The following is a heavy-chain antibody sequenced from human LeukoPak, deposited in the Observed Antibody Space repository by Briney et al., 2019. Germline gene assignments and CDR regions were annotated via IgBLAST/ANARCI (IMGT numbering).Heavy chain of an antibody. D-gene: IGHD5/OR15-5a*01. V-gene: IGHV5-51*01. J-gene: IGHJ4*02. CDR3: ARWTGIYLSNYFDF. CDR1: GYRFSSYW. CDR2: IYPGDSET. Sequence: GESLKISCKGSGYRFSSYWIGWVRQMPGKGLEWMGMIYPGDSETRYSPSFEGQATMSADKSINTAYLQWSSLKASDTATYYCARWTGIYLSNYFDFWGQGTLVTVSS.